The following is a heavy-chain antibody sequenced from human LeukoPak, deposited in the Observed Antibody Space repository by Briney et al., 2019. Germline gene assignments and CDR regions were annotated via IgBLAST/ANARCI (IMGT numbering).Heavy chain of an antibody. CDR3: ARDDDFWSGQVFDI. D-gene: IGHD3-3*01. V-gene: IGHV4-34*01. Sequence: SETLSLTCTVSGGSISSYYWSWIRQPPGKGLEWIGEINHSGSTNYNPSLKSRVTISVDTSKSQFSLKLSSVTAADTAVYYCARDDDFWSGQVFDIWGQGTMVTVSS. CDR2: INHSGST. J-gene: IGHJ3*02. CDR1: GGSISSYY.